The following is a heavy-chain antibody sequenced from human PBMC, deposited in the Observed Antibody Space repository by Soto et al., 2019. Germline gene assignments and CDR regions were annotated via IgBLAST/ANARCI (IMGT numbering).Heavy chain of an antibody. V-gene: IGHV3-30*19. CDR3: AKRRSSLEWRPCDP. D-gene: IGHD3-3*01. CDR1: GFTFRSYG. Sequence: QVQLVESGGGVVQPGRSRRLSCVTSGFTFRSYGMHWVRQSPDKGLEWVAVIKSDGTTADYIESVKGRFFISRDNSKKTVYLQMNNLRPEDSGMDCCAKRRSSLEWRPCDPWGEGTVVTVSS. J-gene: IGHJ5*02. CDR2: IKSDGTTA.